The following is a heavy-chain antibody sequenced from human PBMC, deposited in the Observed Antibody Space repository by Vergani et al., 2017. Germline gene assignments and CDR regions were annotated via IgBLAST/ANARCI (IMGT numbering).Heavy chain of an antibody. Sequence: QVQLQQWGAGLLKPSETLSLTCAVYGGSFSGYYWSWIRQPPGKGLEWIGEINHSGSTNYNPSLKSRVTISVDTSKNQFSLKLSSVTAADTAVYYCARGFSFTFGGVIAPMDVWGKGP. D-gene: IGHD3-16*02. CDR3: ARGFSFTFGGVIAPMDV. CDR1: GGSFSGYY. J-gene: IGHJ6*03. CDR2: INHSGST. V-gene: IGHV4-34*01.